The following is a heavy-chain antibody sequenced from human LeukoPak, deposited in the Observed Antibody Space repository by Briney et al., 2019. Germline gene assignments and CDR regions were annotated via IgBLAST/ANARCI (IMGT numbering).Heavy chain of an antibody. CDR3: ARAVYGFDAFDI. CDR2: ISSSSSYI. Sequence: PGGSLRLSCAASGFTFSSYSMNWVRQAPGKGLELVPSISSSSSYIYYADSVKGRFTISRDNAKNSLYLQMNSLRAEDTAVYYCARAVYGFDAFDIWGQGTMVTVSS. J-gene: IGHJ3*02. V-gene: IGHV3-21*01. D-gene: IGHD4-17*01. CDR1: GFTFSSYS.